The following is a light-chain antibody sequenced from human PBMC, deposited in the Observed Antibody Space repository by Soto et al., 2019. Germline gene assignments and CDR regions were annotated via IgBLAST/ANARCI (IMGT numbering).Light chain of an antibody. CDR2: AAS. CDR1: QSISSY. CDR3: QQSYSTPLT. Sequence: DIQMTQSPSSLSASVGDRVTITCRASQSISSYLNWYQQKPGKAPKLLIYAASSLQSGVTSRFSGSGSGTEFTLTISSLRTEDFATYYCQQSYSTPLTFGGGTKVEIK. V-gene: IGKV1-39*01. J-gene: IGKJ4*01.